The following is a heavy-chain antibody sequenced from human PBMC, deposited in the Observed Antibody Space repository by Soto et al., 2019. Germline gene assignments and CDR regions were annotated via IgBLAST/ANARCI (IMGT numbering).Heavy chain of an antibody. V-gene: IGHV3-23*01. J-gene: IGHJ4*02. CDR1: GLTFSSYA. CDR3: AKDLRGVTARPYFDR. D-gene: IGHD6-6*01. Sequence: EVQLLESGGGLVQPGESLRLSCTASGLTFSSYAMRWVRQAPGQGLEWVSGLNPGGSTTYYADSVRGRFTISRDNSKNTVYLEMNSLRAEDTALYYCAKDLRGVTARPYFDRWGQGTLVTVSS. CDR2: LNPGGSTT.